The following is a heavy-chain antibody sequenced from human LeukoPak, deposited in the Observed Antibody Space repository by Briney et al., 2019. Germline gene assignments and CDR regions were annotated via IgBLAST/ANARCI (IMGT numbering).Heavy chain of an antibody. D-gene: IGHD4-17*01. Sequence: GGSLRLSCAASGFTVSSNYMSWVRQAPGKGLEWVSVIYSDGSTYYEDSVKGRFAISRDNSENTLYLQMNSLRAEDTAVYYCARYDYGDSYFDYWGQGTLVTVPS. J-gene: IGHJ4*02. CDR2: IYSDGST. CDR1: GFTVSSNY. V-gene: IGHV3-53*01. CDR3: ARYDYGDSYFDY.